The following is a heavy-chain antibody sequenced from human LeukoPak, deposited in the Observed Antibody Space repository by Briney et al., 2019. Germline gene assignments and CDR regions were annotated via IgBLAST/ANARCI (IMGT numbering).Heavy chain of an antibody. Sequence: SVKVSCKASGGTFSSYAISWVRQAPGQGLEWMGGIIPIFGTANYAQKFQGRVTITADESTSTAYMELSSLRSEDTAVYYCGRGGGGYYYYFDYWGQGTLVTVSS. CDR3: GRGGGGYYYYFDY. J-gene: IGHJ4*02. CDR1: GGTFSSYA. D-gene: IGHD3-22*01. V-gene: IGHV1-69*13. CDR2: IIPIFGTA.